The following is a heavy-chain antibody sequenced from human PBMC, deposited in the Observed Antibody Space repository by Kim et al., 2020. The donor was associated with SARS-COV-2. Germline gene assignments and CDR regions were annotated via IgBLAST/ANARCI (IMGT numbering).Heavy chain of an antibody. CDR3: ARDMGGDSYGFDY. CDR2: ISSSSSYI. CDR1: GFTFSSYN. V-gene: IGHV3-21*01. J-gene: IGHJ4*02. Sequence: GGSLRLSCAASGFTFSSYNMNWVRQAPGKGLEWVSSISSSSSYIYYADSVKGRFTISRDNAKNSLYLQMNSLRAEDTAVYYCARDMGGDSYGFDYWGQGTLVTVSS. D-gene: IGHD5-18*01.